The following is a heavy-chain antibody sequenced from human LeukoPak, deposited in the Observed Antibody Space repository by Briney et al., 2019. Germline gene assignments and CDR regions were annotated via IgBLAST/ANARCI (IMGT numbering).Heavy chain of an antibody. CDR2: ISGSGGDT. CDR3: ARVLLERPGIDSFDM. D-gene: IGHD1-1*01. V-gene: IGHV3-23*01. Sequence: GGSLRLSCAASGFTFSNYAMSWVRQAPGKGLEWVSGISGSGGDTYYADSVKGRFTISRDNAGNSLYLHMNSLRAEDTAVYYCARVLLERPGIDSFDMWGQGTMVTVSS. CDR1: GFTFSNYA. J-gene: IGHJ3*02.